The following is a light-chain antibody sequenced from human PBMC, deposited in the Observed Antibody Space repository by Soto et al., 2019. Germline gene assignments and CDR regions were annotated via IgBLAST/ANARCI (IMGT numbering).Light chain of an antibody. CDR2: GAS. J-gene: IGKJ4*01. CDR3: QQYGSSLLT. V-gene: IGKV3-20*01. Sequence: EILLTQSPGTLSLSPGERATLSCRASQSVSSSYLAWYQQKPGQAPRLLIYGASSRATGIPDRFSGSGSETDFTLTISRLEPEDFAVYYCQQYGSSLLTFGGGTKVEIK. CDR1: QSVSSSY.